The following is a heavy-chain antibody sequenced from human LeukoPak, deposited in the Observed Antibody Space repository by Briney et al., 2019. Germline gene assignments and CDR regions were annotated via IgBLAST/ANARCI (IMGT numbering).Heavy chain of an antibody. CDR1: GGSFSGYY. V-gene: IGHV4-34*01. CDR3: ARVDEGVDSSGYPWIYFDY. D-gene: IGHD3-22*01. Sequence: PSETLSLTCAVYGGSFSGYYWSWIRQPPGKGLEWIGEINHSGSTNYNPSLKSRVTISVDTSKNQFSLKLSSVTAADTAVYYCARVDEGVDSSGYPWIYFDYWGQGTLVTVSS. J-gene: IGHJ4*02. CDR2: INHSGST.